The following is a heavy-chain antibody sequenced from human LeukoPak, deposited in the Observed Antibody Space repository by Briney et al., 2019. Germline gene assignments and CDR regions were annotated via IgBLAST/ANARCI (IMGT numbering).Heavy chain of an antibody. D-gene: IGHD3/OR15-3a*01. CDR1: GGSISSYY. J-gene: IGHJ4*02. V-gene: IGHV4-59*01. Sequence: SEPLSLTCPFSGGSISSYYWSWIRQAPGKGLEWIGYIYYSGSTNYNPSLKSRVTISVDTSKNQFSLKVSSVTAADTAVYYCARRTGYYDGFDYWGQGTLVTVSS. CDR3: ARRTGYYDGFDY. CDR2: IYYSGST.